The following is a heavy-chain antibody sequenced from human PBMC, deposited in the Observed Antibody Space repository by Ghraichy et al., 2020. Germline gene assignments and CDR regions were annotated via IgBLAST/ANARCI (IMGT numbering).Heavy chain of an antibody. CDR3: ARDHYDSSGFFTYYYYGMDV. Sequence: GGSLRLSCAASGFTFSSYAMHWVRQAPGKGLEWVAVISYDGSNKYYADSVKGRFTISRDNSKNTLYLQMNSLRAEDTAVYYCARDHYDSSGFFTYYYYGMDVWGQGTTVTVSS. CDR2: ISYDGSNK. CDR1: GFTFSSYA. V-gene: IGHV3-30*04. J-gene: IGHJ6*02. D-gene: IGHD3-22*01.